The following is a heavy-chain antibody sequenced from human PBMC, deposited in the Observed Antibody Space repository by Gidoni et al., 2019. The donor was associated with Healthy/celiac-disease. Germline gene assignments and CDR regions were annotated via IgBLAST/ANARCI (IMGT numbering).Heavy chain of an antibody. D-gene: IGHD3-16*01. Sequence: EVQLLESGGGLVQPGGSLGLSCAASGFTFRSYAMSWVLQAQGRGLGWVSAISGSGGSTYYADSVKGRFTISRDNSKNTLYLQMNSLRAEDTAVYYCAKAKAGGVADSPLYYYYYGMDVWGQGTTVTVSS. CDR1: GFTFRSYA. CDR2: ISGSGGST. J-gene: IGHJ6*02. CDR3: AKAKAGGVADSPLYYYYYGMDV. V-gene: IGHV3-23*01.